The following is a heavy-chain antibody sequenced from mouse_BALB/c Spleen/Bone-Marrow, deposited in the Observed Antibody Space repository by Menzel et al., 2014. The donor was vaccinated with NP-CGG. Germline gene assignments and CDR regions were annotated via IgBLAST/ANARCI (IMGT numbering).Heavy chain of an antibody. V-gene: IGHV1-69*02. CDR1: GYTFTRFY. J-gene: IGHJ2*01. D-gene: IGHD2-2*01. CDR2: IDPSDSYI. CDR3: ARWGYLDY. Sequence: VKLVESGAELAKPGASVRLSCKASGYTFTRFYIHWVKQRPGQDLEWIGEIDPSDSYINYNQKFKGKATLTVDKSSSTAYMQLSSLTSEDSALYYCARWGYLDYWGQGTTLTVSS.